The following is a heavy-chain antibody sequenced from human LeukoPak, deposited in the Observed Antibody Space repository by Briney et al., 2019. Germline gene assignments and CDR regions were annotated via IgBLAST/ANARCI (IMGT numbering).Heavy chain of an antibody. V-gene: IGHV1-8*03. CDR3: ASYCSSTSCYGYAFDI. CDR2: MNPNSGNT. Sequence: ASVKVSCKASGYTSTSYDINWVRQATGQGLEWMGWMNPNSGNTGYAQKFQGRVTITRNTSISTAYMELSSLRSEDTAVYYCASYCSSTSCYGYAFDIWGQGTMVTVSS. CDR1: GYTSTSYD. J-gene: IGHJ3*02. D-gene: IGHD2-2*01.